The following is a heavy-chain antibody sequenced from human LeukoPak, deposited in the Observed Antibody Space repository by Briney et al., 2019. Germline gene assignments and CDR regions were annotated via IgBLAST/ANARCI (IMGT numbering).Heavy chain of an antibody. CDR1: GFTFSSYS. Sequence: GGSLRLSCAASGFTFSSYSMNWVRQAPGKGLECVSYISSSSSTIYYADSVKGRFTISRDNAKNSLYLQMNSLRAEDTAVYYCAREAGSGSAAFDYWGQGTLVTVSS. V-gene: IGHV3-48*04. CDR3: AREAGSGSAAFDY. J-gene: IGHJ4*02. CDR2: ISSSSSTI. D-gene: IGHD6-19*01.